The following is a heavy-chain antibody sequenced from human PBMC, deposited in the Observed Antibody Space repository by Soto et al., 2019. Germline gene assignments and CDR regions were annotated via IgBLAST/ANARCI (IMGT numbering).Heavy chain of an antibody. J-gene: IGHJ6*02. V-gene: IGHV1-18*01. CDR2: MSSSNGDI. CDR3: VRNNHGAGNYFYAMVV. D-gene: IGHD3-10*01. CDR1: GYSFPSYG. Sequence: ASVKVSCQDSGYSFPSYGIPWVSPAPGQGLVWMGWMSSSNGDIDLARRFQGNAAMTIDTNARTVYLELTRLRFDDSAVYYCVRNNHGAGNYFYAMVVWG.